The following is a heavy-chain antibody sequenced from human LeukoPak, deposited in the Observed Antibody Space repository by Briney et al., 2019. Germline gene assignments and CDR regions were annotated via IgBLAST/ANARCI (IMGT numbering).Heavy chain of an antibody. D-gene: IGHD1-26*01. J-gene: IGHJ5*02. CDR1: GGTFSSYA. CDR3: ARDQSAAYYGENWFDP. V-gene: IGHV1-69*06. Sequence: GASVKVSCKASGGTFSSYAISWVRQAPGQGLEWMGGIIPIFGTANYAQKFQGRVTITADKSTSTAYMELSSLRSEDTAVYYCARDQSAAYYGENWFDPWGQGTLVTVSS. CDR2: IIPIFGTA.